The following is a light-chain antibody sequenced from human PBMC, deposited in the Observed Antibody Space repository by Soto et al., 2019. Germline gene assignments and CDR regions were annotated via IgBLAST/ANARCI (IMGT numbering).Light chain of an antibody. Sequence: QSALTQPASVSGSPGQSVTISCSGSSSDVGAYNYVSWYQRHPGKAPKLMIYDVTNRPSGVSNRFSGSKSGNTASLTISGLQAEDEADYFCSSYTSSSTVVFAGGTKVTVL. CDR2: DVT. V-gene: IGLV2-14*01. CDR3: SSYTSSSTVV. CDR1: SSDVGAYNY. J-gene: IGLJ3*02.